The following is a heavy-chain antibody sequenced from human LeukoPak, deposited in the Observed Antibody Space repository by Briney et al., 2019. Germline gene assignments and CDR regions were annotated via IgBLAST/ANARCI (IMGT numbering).Heavy chain of an antibody. CDR1: GFTVSSNY. CDR2: IYKDGIT. Sequence: GGSLRLSCAVSGFTVSSNYMSWIRQAPGKGLEWVSVIYKDGITYYADSVKGRFTISRDNSKNTLYLQMNSLRGEDTAVYYCARLPGDYWGQGALVTVSS. V-gene: IGHV3-53*01. CDR3: ARLPGDY. J-gene: IGHJ4*02.